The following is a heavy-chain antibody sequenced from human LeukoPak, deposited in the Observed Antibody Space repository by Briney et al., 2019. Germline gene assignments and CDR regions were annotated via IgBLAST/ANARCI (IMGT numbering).Heavy chain of an antibody. Sequence: GGSLRLSCAASGFTFSNFWINWVRQAPGKGLEWGANIKEDGSQKYYVESVKGRFAVPRDNAKNSVYLQVSSLRDADTGVYYCARGLNTSPGIDYWGQGTLVTVSS. J-gene: IGHJ4*02. CDR2: IKEDGSQK. D-gene: IGHD3-16*01. CDR3: ARGLNTSPGIDY. CDR1: GFTFSNFW. V-gene: IGHV3-7*01.